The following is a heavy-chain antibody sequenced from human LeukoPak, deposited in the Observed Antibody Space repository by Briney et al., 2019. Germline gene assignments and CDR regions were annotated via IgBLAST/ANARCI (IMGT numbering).Heavy chain of an antibody. Sequence: GGTLRLSCAASGFTFSSYGMSWVRQAPGKGLKWVSDISASGGSTYYADSVKGRFTVSRDNSKNTLYLQMNSLRAEDTAVYYCAKTGGSYSDYWYFDLWGRGTLVTVSS. J-gene: IGHJ2*01. CDR2: ISASGGST. V-gene: IGHV3-23*01. CDR3: AKTGGSYSDYWYFDL. D-gene: IGHD1-26*01. CDR1: GFTFSSYG.